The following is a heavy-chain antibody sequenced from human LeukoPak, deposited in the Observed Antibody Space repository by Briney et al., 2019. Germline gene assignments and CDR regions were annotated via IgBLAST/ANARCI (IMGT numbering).Heavy chain of an antibody. V-gene: IGHV4-4*07. CDR3: ARDTIVVVPAAIGVYYYYYMDV. CDR2: IYTSGST. CDR1: GGTISSYY. Sequence: SETLSLTCTVSGGTISSYYWSWIRQPAGKGLEWIGRIYTSGSTNYNPSLKSRVTMSVDTSKNQFSLKLSSVTAADTAVYYCARDTIVVVPAAIGVYYYYYMDVWGKGTTVTVSS. D-gene: IGHD2-2*02. J-gene: IGHJ6*03.